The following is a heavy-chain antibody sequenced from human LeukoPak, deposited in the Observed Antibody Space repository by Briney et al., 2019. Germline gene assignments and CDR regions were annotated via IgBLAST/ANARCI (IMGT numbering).Heavy chain of an antibody. J-gene: IGHJ4*02. CDR2: ISSSSSYI. CDR1: GFTFSSYS. V-gene: IGHV3-21*01. D-gene: IGHD3-3*01. CDR3: AKRNYDFWSGYYHD. Sequence: GGSLRLSCAASGFTFSSYSMNWVRQAPGKGLEWVSSISSSSSYIYYADSVKGRFTISRDNAKNSLYLQMNSLRAEDTAVYYCAKRNYDFWSGYYHDWGQGTLVTVSS.